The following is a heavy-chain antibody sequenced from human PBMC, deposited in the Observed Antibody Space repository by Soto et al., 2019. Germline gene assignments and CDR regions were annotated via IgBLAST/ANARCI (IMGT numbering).Heavy chain of an antibody. CDR3: AKSEGLVIITHYYYYGMDV. CDR1: GFTFSSYA. J-gene: IGHJ6*02. D-gene: IGHD3-9*01. Sequence: EVQLLESGGGLVQPGGSLRLSCAASGFTFSSYAMSWVRQAPGKGLEWVSAISGSGGSTYYADSVKGRFTISRDNSKNTLYLQMNSLRAEDTAVYYCAKSEGLVIITHYYYYGMDVWGQGTTVTVSS. V-gene: IGHV3-23*01. CDR2: ISGSGGST.